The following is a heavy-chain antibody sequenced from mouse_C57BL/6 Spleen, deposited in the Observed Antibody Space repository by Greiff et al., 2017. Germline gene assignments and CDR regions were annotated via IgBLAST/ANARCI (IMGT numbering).Heavy chain of an antibody. D-gene: IGHD1-1*01. CDR3: ARSDYYGSIYWFAY. CDR2: INPGSGGT. J-gene: IGHJ3*01. CDR1: GYAFTNYL. Sequence: QVQLKQSGAELVRPGTSVKVSCKASGYAFTNYLIEWVKQRPGQGLEWIGVINPGSGGTNYNEKFKGKATLTADKSSSTAYMQLSSLTSEDSAVYFCARSDYYGSIYWFAYWGQGTLVTVSA. V-gene: IGHV1-54*01.